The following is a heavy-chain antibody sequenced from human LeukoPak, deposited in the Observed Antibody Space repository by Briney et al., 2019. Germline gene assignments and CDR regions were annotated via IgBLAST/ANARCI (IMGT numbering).Heavy chain of an antibody. CDR1: GITLSNYG. J-gene: IGHJ4*02. Sequence: PGGSLRLSCAVSGITLSNYGMSWVRQAPGKGLEWVAGISGSGGSTNYADSVKGRFSIFRDNPKNTLYLQMNSLRAEDTAVYFCAKRGVVIRVILVGFHKEAYYFDSRGQGALVTVSS. D-gene: IGHD3-22*01. V-gene: IGHV3-23*01. CDR3: AKRGVVIRVILVGFHKEAYYFDS. CDR2: ISGSGGST.